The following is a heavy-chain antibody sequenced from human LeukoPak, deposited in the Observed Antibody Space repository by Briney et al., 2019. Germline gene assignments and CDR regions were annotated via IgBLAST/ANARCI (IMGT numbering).Heavy chain of an antibody. Sequence: GGSLRPSCAVSGFSVSSFGMSWVRQAPGKGLEWISAISVDGEIAYYADSVKGRFIISRDSSKNTLYLQMSSLRAEDTAVYYCAQGYSSGWYPYWGQGSLVSVSS. D-gene: IGHD6-19*01. J-gene: IGHJ4*02. CDR2: ISVDGEIA. CDR3: AQGYSSGWYPY. V-gene: IGHV3-23*01. CDR1: GFSVSSFG.